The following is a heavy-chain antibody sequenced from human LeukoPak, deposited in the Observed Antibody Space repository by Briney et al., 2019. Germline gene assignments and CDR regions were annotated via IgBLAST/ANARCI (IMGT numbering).Heavy chain of an antibody. CDR2: IYYSGST. D-gene: IGHD3-16*01. CDR1: GYSISSGYY. J-gene: IGHJ3*02. V-gene: IGHV4-38-2*02. CDR3: ARERIMITFGGVLGAFDI. Sequence: PSETLSLTCTVSGYSISSGYYWGWIRQPPGKGLEWIGSIYYSGSTYYNPSLKSRVTISVDTSKNQFSLKLSSVTAADTAVYYCARERIMITFGGVLGAFDIWGQGTMVTVSS.